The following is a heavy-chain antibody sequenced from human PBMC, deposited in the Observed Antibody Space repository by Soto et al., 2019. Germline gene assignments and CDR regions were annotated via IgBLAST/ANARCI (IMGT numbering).Heavy chain of an antibody. CDR3: ARYRREAAGGYPLDN. V-gene: IGHV4-59*01. D-gene: IGHD6-13*01. Sequence: PSETLSLTCPVSGCSISSNYWTWSRQPPGKGLEWIGYVYNSGSTNYNPSLKSRVTISEDTSKSQFYLKVNSMTAADTAVYYCARYRREAAGGYPLDNWGQGNLGTVSS. CDR1: GCSISSNY. CDR2: VYNSGST. J-gene: IGHJ4*02.